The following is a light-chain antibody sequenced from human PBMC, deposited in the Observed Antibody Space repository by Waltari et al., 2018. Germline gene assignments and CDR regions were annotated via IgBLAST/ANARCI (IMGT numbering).Light chain of an antibody. CDR2: GAS. Sequence: EIVLTQSPGTLYLSPGERATLSCRASQGVRSSELAWYQQKPGQAPRLLIFGASNRATGIPDRFSGSGSGTDFTLTISRLEPEDFAVYYCLQYGSSPWTFGQGTKVEIK. CDR1: QGVRSSE. V-gene: IGKV3-20*01. J-gene: IGKJ1*01. CDR3: LQYGSSPWT.